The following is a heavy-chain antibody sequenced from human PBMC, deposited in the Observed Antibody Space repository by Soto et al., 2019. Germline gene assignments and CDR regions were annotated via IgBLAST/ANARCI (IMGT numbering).Heavy chain of an antibody. D-gene: IGHD6-19*01. CDR1: GFTFSSYA. J-gene: IGHJ4*02. CDR3: ARRSSGWYFDY. CDR2: ISGSGGST. V-gene: IGHV3-23*01. Sequence: EVQLLESGGGLVQPGGSLRLSCAASGFTFSSYAMNWVRQAPGKGLEWVSVISGSGGSTYYADSVKGRFTISRDNSKNTLYRQMNSLRAEDTAVYYWARRSSGWYFDYWGQGTLVTVSS.